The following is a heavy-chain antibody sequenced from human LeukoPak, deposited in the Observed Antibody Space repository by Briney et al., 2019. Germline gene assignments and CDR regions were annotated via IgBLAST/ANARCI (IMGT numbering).Heavy chain of an antibody. Sequence: PSETLSLTCTVSGGSISSSSYYWGWIRQPPGKGLEWIGSIYYSGSTYYNPSLKSRVTISVDTSKNQFSLKLSSVTAADTAVYYCARLWGDTVTTIYYFDYWGQGTLVTVSS. V-gene: IGHV4-39*01. D-gene: IGHD4-17*01. CDR1: GGSISSSSYY. CDR3: ARLWGDTVTTIYYFDY. CDR2: IYYSGST. J-gene: IGHJ4*02.